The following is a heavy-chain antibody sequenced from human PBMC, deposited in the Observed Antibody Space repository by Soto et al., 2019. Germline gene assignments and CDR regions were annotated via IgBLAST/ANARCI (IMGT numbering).Heavy chain of an antibody. Sequence: EVQLVESGGGLVQPGGSLRLSCAASGFTFSSYSMNWVRQAPGKALEWVSYISSSSSTIYYADSVKGRFTISRDNAKNSLYLQMNSLRDEDTAVYYCARDWMAARTDRGMDVWGQGTTVTVSS. J-gene: IGHJ6*02. D-gene: IGHD6-6*01. V-gene: IGHV3-48*02. CDR3: ARDWMAARTDRGMDV. CDR2: ISSSSSTI. CDR1: GFTFSSYS.